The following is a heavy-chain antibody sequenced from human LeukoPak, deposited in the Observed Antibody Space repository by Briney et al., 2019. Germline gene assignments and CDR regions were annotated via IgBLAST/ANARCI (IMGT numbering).Heavy chain of an antibody. CDR1: GFTFSSYS. V-gene: IGHV3-48*01. CDR3: AREAQIDY. CDR2: ISSSSVTT. Sequence: PGGSLRLSCAASGFTFSSYSMNWVRQAPGKGLEWVSYISSSSVTTYYADSVKGRFTISRDNAKNSLSLQMNSLRAEDTAVYYCAREAQIDYWGQGTLVTVSS. J-gene: IGHJ4*02.